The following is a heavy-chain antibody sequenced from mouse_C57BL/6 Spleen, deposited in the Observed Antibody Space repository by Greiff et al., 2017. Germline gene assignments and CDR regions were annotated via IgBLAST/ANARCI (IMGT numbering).Heavy chain of an antibody. J-gene: IGHJ4*01. CDR1: GFSLSTFGMG. Sequence: QVTLKVCGPGILQPSQTLSLTCSFSGFSLSTFGMGVGWIRQPSGKGLEWLAHIWWDDDKYYNPALKSRRTISKDTSKNQVFLKLAHVDTAAAATYYCARRDGSSSYYYAMYYWGQVTSVTVSS. CDR2: IWWDDDK. CDR3: ARRDGSSSYYYAMYY. D-gene: IGHD1-1*01. V-gene: IGHV8-8*01.